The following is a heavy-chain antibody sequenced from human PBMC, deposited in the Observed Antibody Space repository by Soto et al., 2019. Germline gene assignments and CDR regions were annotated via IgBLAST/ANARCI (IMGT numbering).Heavy chain of an antibody. CDR1: GGSIRGYY. V-gene: IGHV4-34*01. D-gene: IGHD3-10*01. CDR2: INDNGGT. CDR3: ARGRYSYETIYYKFYYSALDV. Sequence: SETLSLTCGVYGGSIRGYYWSWIRPSPGKGLEWIGDINDNGGTNYNPSLKSRVTTSLDTSKKQVSLMVSSVTAADTAVYYCARGRYSYETIYYKFYYSALDVWGQGTTVTVSS. J-gene: IGHJ6*02.